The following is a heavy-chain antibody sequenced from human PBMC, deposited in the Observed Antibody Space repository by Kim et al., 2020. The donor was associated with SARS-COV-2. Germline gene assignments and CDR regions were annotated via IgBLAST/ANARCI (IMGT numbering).Heavy chain of an antibody. D-gene: IGHD5-18*01. V-gene: IGHV3-48*04. J-gene: IGHJ4*02. Sequence: GGSLRLSCAASGFTFSSYSMNWVRQAPGKGLEWVSYISSSSSTIYYADSVKGRFTISRDNAKNSLYLQMNSLRAEDTAVYYCAREDTAILFNADDYWGQGTLVTVSS. CDR1: GFTFSSYS. CDR2: ISSSSSTI. CDR3: AREDTAILFNADDY.